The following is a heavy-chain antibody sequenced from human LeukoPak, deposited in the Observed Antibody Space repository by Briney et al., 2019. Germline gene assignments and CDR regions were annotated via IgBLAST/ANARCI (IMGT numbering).Heavy chain of an antibody. Sequence: SETLSLTCTVSGGSISSSSYYWGWIRQPPGKGLEWIGSIYYSGSTYYNPSLKSRVTISVDTSKNQFSLKLSSVTAPDTAVYHCARDPPSGSYLMFPEHYWGQGTLVTVSS. D-gene: IGHD3-16*02. V-gene: IGHV4-39*02. CDR2: IYYSGST. J-gene: IGHJ4*02. CDR3: ARDPPSGSYLMFPEHY. CDR1: GGSISSSSYY.